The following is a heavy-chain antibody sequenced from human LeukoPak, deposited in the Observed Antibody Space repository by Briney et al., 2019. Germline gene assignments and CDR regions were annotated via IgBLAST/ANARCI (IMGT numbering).Heavy chain of an antibody. J-gene: IGHJ4*02. D-gene: IGHD4-17*01. CDR1: GFTFSSYA. Sequence: PGRSLRLSCAASGFTFSSYAMHWVRQAPGKGLEWVAVISYDGSNKYYADSVKGRFTISRDNSKNTLYLQMNSLRAEDTAVYYCARHYGETDYWGQGTLATVSS. CDR2: ISYDGSNK. V-gene: IGHV3-30*04. CDR3: ARHYGETDY.